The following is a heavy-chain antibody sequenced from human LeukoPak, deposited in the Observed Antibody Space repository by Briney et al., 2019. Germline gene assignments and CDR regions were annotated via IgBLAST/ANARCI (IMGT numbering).Heavy chain of an antibody. CDR2: IEPDGSGK. CDR3: VTSWVRQQRDF. J-gene: IGHJ4*02. CDR1: GFSFRDYW. V-gene: IGHV3-7*01. D-gene: IGHD3-10*01. Sequence: GGPLRLSCAASGFSFRDYWMSWVRQAPGKGLEWVADIEPDGSGKTYVDSVKGRFTISRDNAQQSLYLQMDTLTAEDTAVYYCVTSWVRQQRDFWGQGTLVTVSS.